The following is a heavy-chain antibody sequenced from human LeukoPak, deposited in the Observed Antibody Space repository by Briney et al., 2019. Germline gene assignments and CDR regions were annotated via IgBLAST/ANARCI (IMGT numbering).Heavy chain of an antibody. J-gene: IGHJ6*02. CDR3: AKGGDGYYGSGSYFRYYYYYYGMDV. CDR2: ISGSGGST. D-gene: IGHD3-10*01. V-gene: IGHV3-23*01. Sequence: PGGSLRLSCAASGFTFSSYAMSWVRQAPGKGLEWVSAISGSGGSTYYADSVKGRLTISRDNSKNTLYLQMNSLRAEDTAVYYCAKGGDGYYGSGSYFRYYYYYYGMDVWGQGTTVTVFS. CDR1: GFTFSSYA.